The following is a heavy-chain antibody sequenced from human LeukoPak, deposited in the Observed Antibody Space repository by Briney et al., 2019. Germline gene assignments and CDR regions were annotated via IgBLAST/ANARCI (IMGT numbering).Heavy chain of an antibody. CDR2: IYYSGST. Sequence: PETLSLTCTVSGGSISSYYWSWIRQPPGKGLEWIGYIYYSGSTNYNPSLKSRVTISVDTSKNQFSLKLSSVTAADTAVYYCARASKKGIQLWFDYWGQGTLVTVSS. CDR1: GGSISSYY. CDR3: ARASKKGIQLWFDY. J-gene: IGHJ4*02. D-gene: IGHD5-18*01. V-gene: IGHV4-59*01.